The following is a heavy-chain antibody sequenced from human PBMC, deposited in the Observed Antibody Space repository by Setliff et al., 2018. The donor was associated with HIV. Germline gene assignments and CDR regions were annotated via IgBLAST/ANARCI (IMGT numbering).Heavy chain of an antibody. CDR3: ARLAREEYCRGRTCYPNWFDP. Sequence: LSLTCTVSGSLTSYYWSWIRQPAGKGLEWIGRIFYSVNTNYNPSLKGRVTISVDTSKNQFSLKLSSVTAADTAVYYCARLAREEYCRGRTCYPNWFDPWGPGTLVTVSS. CDR2: IFYSVNT. CDR1: GSLTSYY. J-gene: IGHJ5*02. V-gene: IGHV4-4*07. D-gene: IGHD2-15*01.